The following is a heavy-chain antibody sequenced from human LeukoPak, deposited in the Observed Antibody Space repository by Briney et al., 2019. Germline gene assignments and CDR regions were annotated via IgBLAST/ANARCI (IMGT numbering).Heavy chain of an antibody. V-gene: IGHV4-59*01. Sequence: PSETLSLTCTVSGGSISSYYWSWIRQPPGKGLEWIGYIYYSGSTNYNPSLKSRVTISVDTSKNQFSPKLSSVTAADTAVYYCARESATYFDYWGQGTLVTVSS. CDR3: ARESATYFDY. CDR2: IYYSGST. J-gene: IGHJ4*02. D-gene: IGHD2-15*01. CDR1: GGSISSYY.